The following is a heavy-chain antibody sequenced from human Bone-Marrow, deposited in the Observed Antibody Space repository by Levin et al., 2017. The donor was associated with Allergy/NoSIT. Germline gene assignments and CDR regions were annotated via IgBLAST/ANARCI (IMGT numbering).Heavy chain of an antibody. CDR3: ARENYYESGVYAGAFDI. V-gene: IGHV3-30-3*01. CDR2: ISYDGNIR. CDR1: GFTFSSYF. D-gene: IGHD3-10*01. Sequence: GGSLRLSCEASGFTFSSYFLHWVRQAPGKGLEWLTFISYDGNIRYSDSVRGRGRSSRDNPRNTLYLQMTNLRPEDTAVYYCARENYYESGVYAGAFDICCQGTWVIVSS. J-gene: IGHJ3*02.